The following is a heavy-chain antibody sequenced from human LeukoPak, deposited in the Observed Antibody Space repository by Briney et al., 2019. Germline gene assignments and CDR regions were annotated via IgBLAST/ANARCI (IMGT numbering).Heavy chain of an antibody. CDR3: VRGDGRDY. CDR1: GFTFSSYT. Sequence: GGALRLSCAAPGFTFSSYTMNWVRQAPGKGLEWVSSISSGSSNTHYADSLKGRFTISRDNAKNSLYLQMNSLRAEDTAVYYCVRGDGRDYWGQGTLVTVSS. CDR2: ISSGSSNT. J-gene: IGHJ4*02. V-gene: IGHV3-21*01. D-gene: IGHD5-24*01.